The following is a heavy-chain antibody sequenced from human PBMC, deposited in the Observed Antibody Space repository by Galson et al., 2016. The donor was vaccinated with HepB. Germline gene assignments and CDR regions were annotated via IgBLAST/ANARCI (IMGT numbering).Heavy chain of an antibody. CDR1: GGSFSDHY. Sequence: SETLSLTCAVYGGSFSDHYWNWIRQPPGKGLEWTGEINHGGSTNYNPSLKSRVTMTVDTSKNEFSLKLNSVTAADTAVYYCARYKRYYHGSGRVNYYYIMDVWGQGTAVIVSS. CDR2: INHGGST. CDR3: ARYKRYYHGSGRVNYYYIMDV. D-gene: IGHD3-10*01. J-gene: IGHJ6*02. V-gene: IGHV4-34*01.